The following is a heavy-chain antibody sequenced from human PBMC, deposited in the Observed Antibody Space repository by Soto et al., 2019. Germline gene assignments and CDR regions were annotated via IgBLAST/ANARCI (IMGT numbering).Heavy chain of an antibody. CDR2: INHSGST. Sequence: QVQLQQWGAGLLKPSETLSLTCAVYGGSFSGYYWSWIRQPPGKGLEWIGEINHSGSTNYNPSLKSRVTISVDTSKNQFSLKLCSVTAADTAVYYCAREGTIAAAGSIDYWGQGTLVTVSS. CDR1: GGSFSGYY. D-gene: IGHD6-13*01. J-gene: IGHJ4*02. CDR3: AREGTIAAAGSIDY. V-gene: IGHV4-34*01.